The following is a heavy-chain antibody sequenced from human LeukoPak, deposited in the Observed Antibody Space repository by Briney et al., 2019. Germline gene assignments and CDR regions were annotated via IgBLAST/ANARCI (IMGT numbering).Heavy chain of an antibody. J-gene: IGHJ4*02. V-gene: IGHV1-2*02. D-gene: IGHD4-23*01. CDR2: INPNSSVT. Sequence: ASVKVSCKTSGYTFTGYYMHWVRQAPGQGLEWMGWINPNSSVTNYAQRFQGRVTMTRDTSISAAYMELRWLTSEDTAVYYCARERGGNSPFDSWGQGTLVTVSS. CDR1: GYTFTGYY. CDR3: ARERGGNSPFDS.